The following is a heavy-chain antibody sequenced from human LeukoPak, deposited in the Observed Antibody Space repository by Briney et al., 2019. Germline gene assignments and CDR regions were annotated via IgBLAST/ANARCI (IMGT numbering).Heavy chain of an antibody. CDR1: GGTFSSYA. J-gene: IGHJ6*03. CDR2: IIPIFGTA. Sequence: GASVKVSCKASGGTFSSYAISWVRQAPGQGLEWMGEIIPIFGTANYAQKFQGRVTITADKSTSTAYMELSSLRSEDTAVYYCARGPHSTGYSSSWYFDYYYYYMDVWGKGTTVTVFS. V-gene: IGHV1-69*06. D-gene: IGHD6-13*01. CDR3: ARGPHSTGYSSSWYFDYYYYYMDV.